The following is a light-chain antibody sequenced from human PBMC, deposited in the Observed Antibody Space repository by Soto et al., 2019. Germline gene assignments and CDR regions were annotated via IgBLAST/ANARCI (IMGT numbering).Light chain of an antibody. CDR1: SSDVGGYNY. Sequence: QSVLTQPASVSGSPGQSITISCTGTSSDVGGYNYVSWYQQYPGKAPKLMIYDVSDRPSGVSYRFSGSKSGNTASLTISGLQAEDEAYYYCSPYTTSTTHVFGTGTKLTVL. V-gene: IGLV2-14*01. CDR2: DVS. J-gene: IGLJ1*01. CDR3: SPYTTSTTHV.